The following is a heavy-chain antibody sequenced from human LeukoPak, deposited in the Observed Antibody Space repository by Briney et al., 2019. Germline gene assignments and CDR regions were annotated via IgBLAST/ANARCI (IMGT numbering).Heavy chain of an antibody. J-gene: IGHJ4*02. V-gene: IGHV3-15*01. D-gene: IGHD3-10*01. CDR1: GFTFSNAW. Sequence: GGSLRLSCAAYGFTFSNAWLNWVRQAPGKGLEWVGHIKSKTDGGTTDYAAPVKGRFTISRDDSKNTLFLQMNSLKTEDTAVYYCTLPWGSGSYYDYWGQGTLVTVSS. CDR3: TLPWGSGSYYDY. CDR2: IKSKTDGGTT.